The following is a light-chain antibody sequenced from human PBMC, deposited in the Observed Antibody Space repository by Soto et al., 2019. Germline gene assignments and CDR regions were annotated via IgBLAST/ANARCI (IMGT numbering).Light chain of an antibody. V-gene: IGKV3-20*01. CDR2: GTS. J-gene: IGKJ1*01. CDR1: QSVSSTD. CDR3: QHYGTSPKWT. Sequence: EIVLTQSPGTLSLSPGERVTLSCRASQSVSSTDLTWYQQKPSQTPRLLIYGTSTRATGIPDRFSGSGSGTDFTLTISRLDPEDFAVYYCQHYGTSPKWTFGPGTKVDIK.